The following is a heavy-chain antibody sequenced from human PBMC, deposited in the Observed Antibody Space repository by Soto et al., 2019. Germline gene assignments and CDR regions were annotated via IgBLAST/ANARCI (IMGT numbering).Heavy chain of an antibody. J-gene: IGHJ4*02. D-gene: IGHD1-7*01. CDR2: MNQDGSEI. Sequence: EVQLVESGGGLVQPGGSLRLSCAASGFTFSSYWMSWVLQAPGKGLEWVANMNQDGSEIYYVDSMKGRFTISRDNARNSLYLQMNSLRVEDTAVYYCAKNRVETTRDKAPEFWGQGTLVTVSS. V-gene: IGHV3-7*01. CDR1: GFTFSSYW. CDR3: AKNRVETTRDKAPEF.